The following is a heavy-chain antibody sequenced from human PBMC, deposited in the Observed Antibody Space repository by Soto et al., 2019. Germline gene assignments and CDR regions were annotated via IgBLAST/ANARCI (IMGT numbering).Heavy chain of an antibody. V-gene: IGHV3-30*18. D-gene: IGHD6-25*01. Sequence: QVKLVEFGGAVVQSGRPRRLSCTASSFRFSAYGMHWVRQAPGKRLEWVALISDDDKTQFFTDSLEGRFTISRDNSRNTLYLQMNRLRPEEAAVYYCVKCGYKTGCPPFGHWGHGTLVTVPS. CDR1: SFRFSAYG. CDR2: ISDDDKTQ. CDR3: VKCGYKTGCPPFGH. J-gene: IGHJ4*01.